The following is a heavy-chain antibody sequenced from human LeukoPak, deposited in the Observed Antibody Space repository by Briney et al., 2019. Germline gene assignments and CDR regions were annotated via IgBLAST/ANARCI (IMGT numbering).Heavy chain of an antibody. V-gene: IGHV3-15*01. CDR3: TTVRYYDSSGYATYYFDY. CDR1: GFTFSNAW. D-gene: IGHD3-22*01. J-gene: IGHJ4*02. CDR2: GKSKTDGGTT. Sequence: PGGSLRLSCAASGFTFSNAWMSGVRQAPGKGLEWVGRGKSKTDGGTTDYAAPVKGRFTISRDDSKNTLYLQMNSLRTEDTAVYYCTTVRYYDSSGYATYYFDYWGQGTLVTVSS.